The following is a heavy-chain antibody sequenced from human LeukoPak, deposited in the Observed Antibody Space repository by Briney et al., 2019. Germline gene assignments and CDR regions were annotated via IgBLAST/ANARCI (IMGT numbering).Heavy chain of an antibody. J-gene: IGHJ5*02. CDR3: ARGLRFLEWYNWFDP. Sequence: SETLSLTCAVYGGFFSGYYWSWIRQPPGKGLEWIGEINHSGSTNYNPSLKSRVTISVDTSKNQFSLKLSSVTAADTAVYYCARGLRFLEWYNWFDPWGQGTLVTVSS. V-gene: IGHV4-34*01. D-gene: IGHD3-3*01. CDR2: INHSGST. CDR1: GGFFSGYY.